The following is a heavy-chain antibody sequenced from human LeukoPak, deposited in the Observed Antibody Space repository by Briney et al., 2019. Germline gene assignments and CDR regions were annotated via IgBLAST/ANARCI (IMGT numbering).Heavy chain of an antibody. V-gene: IGHV3-7*03. CDR1: GFTLSSYW. CDR3: ARDPYRFAFDI. J-gene: IGHJ3*02. D-gene: IGHD1-26*01. CDR2: INQDGSAI. Sequence: GGSLRLSCAASGFTLSSYWMSWVRQAPGKGLEWVANINQDGSAIYYVDSVKGRFTISRDNAKNSLYLQMNSLRAEDTAVYYCARDPYRFAFDIWGQGTVVLVSS.